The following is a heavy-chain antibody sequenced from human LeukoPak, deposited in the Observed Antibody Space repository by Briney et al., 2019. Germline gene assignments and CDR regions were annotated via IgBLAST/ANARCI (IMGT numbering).Heavy chain of an antibody. J-gene: IGHJ5*02. CDR3: ALGVRGYSTWGDWFDP. V-gene: IGHV4-31*03. CDR2: IYFSGTT. D-gene: IGHD5-18*01. Sequence: AQTLSLTCTVSGGSITSGGHYWSWIRQHPGKGLEWIRHIYFSGTTYYNPSLKSRLTISLDTSKNQFSLRLSSVTAADTAMYYCALGVRGYSTWGDWFDPWGQGTLVPVSS. CDR1: GGSITSGGHY.